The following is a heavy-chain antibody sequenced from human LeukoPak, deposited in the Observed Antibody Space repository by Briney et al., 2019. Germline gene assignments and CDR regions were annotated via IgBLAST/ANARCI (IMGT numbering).Heavy chain of an antibody. J-gene: IGHJ4*02. Sequence: GGSLRLSCVTSGFIFSDYWMGWVRQAPGKGPEWVASIKPDGKEQYYVDSVRGRFTISRDNSKDSLFLQMDSLRDDDTAVYYCGRERVSAYDYWGQGTLVTVSS. V-gene: IGHV3-7*01. CDR2: IKPDGKEQ. CDR1: GFIFSDYW. CDR3: GRERVSAYDY.